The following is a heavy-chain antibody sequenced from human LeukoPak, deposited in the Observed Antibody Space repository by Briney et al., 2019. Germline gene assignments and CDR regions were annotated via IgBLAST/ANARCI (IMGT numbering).Heavy chain of an antibody. J-gene: IGHJ3*02. CDR3: ARHLSTDRVAYDI. CDR1: GFTFSTYW. Sequence: GESLKISCKGSGFTFSTYWFGWVRQMPGKGPEWMGLIYAGGSDIRYSPSFQGQVSISVDKSISTAYLQWSSLKASDTAMYYCARHLSTDRVAYDIWGQGTMVTVSS. V-gene: IGHV5-51*01. CDR2: IYAGGSDI.